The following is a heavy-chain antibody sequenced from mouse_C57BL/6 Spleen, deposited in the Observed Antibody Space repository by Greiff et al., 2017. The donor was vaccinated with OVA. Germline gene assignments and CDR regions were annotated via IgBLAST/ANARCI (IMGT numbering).Heavy chain of an antibody. CDR3: ARENPNLPHYYSNSLYYFDY. CDR1: GFSLTSYG. Sequence: QVQLQQSGPGLVQPSQSLSITCTVSGFSLTSYGVHWVRQSPGKGLEWLGVIWSGGSTDYNAAFISRLSISKDNSKSQVFFKMNSLQADDTAIYYCARENPNLPHYYSNSLYYFDYWGHGTTLTVSS. V-gene: IGHV2-2*01. J-gene: IGHJ2*01. D-gene: IGHD1-1*01. CDR2: IWSGGST.